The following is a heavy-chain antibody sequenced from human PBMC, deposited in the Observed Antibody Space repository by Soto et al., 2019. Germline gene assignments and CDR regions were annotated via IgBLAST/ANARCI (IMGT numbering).Heavy chain of an antibody. CDR1: DDSFRGAEYY. D-gene: IGHD6-19*01. Sequence: PSETLSLTCTVSDDSFRGAEYYWSWIRQPLGRGPEWIGYTYYNGDTKYNPALRSRVTMSEDTSKNRSSLRLSSLTSADTTVYFCGRGPAYIDGWRTFDLWGRGILVTVSS. J-gene: IGHJ5*02. CDR2: TYYNGDT. CDR3: GRGPAYIDGWRTFDL. V-gene: IGHV4-61*08.